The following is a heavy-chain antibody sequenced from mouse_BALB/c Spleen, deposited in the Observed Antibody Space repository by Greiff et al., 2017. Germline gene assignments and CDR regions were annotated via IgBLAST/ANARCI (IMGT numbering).Heavy chain of an antibody. J-gene: IGHJ4*01. V-gene: IGHV3-6*02. D-gene: IGHD2-4*01. CDR2: ISYDGSN. CDR1: GYSITSGYY. CDR3: ARGGYYDYDGKAMDY. Sequence: EVQLQQSGPGLVKPSQSLSLTCSVTGYSITSGYYWNWIRQFPGNKLEWMGYISYDGSNNYNPSLKNRISITRDTSKNQFFLKLNSVTTEDTATYYCARGGYYDYDGKAMDYWGQGTSVTVSS.